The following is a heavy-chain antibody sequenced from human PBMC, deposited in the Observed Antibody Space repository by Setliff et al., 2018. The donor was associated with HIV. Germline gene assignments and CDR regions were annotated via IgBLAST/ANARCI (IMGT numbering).Heavy chain of an antibody. D-gene: IGHD2-21*02. V-gene: IGHV4-4*07. CDR3: ARGVPLLPPHY. J-gene: IGHJ4*02. Sequence: PSETLSLTCIVSGASISSQYWSWIRQPAGKGLEWIGRVYSSGNTNYNPSFKSRVTMSVDTSKNQFSLNLNSVTAADTAVYYCARGVPLLPPHYWGQGTLVTVSS. CDR1: GASISSQY. CDR2: VYSSGNT.